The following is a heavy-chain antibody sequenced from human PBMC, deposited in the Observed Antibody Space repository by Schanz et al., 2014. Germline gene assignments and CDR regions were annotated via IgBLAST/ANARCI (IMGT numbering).Heavy chain of an antibody. CDR2: IKQDGIEK. Sequence: EVQLVESGGGLVQPGGSLRLSCAASGFTFGNFFMSWVRQAPGKGLEWVANIKQDGIEKYYVDSVKGRFTISRDNAKNSLYLQINSLPADDTAVYYCARDKGGYYPFDYWGRGTLVTVSS. V-gene: IGHV3-7*01. J-gene: IGHJ4*02. CDR1: GFTFGNFF. CDR3: ARDKGGYYPFDY. D-gene: IGHD3-3*01.